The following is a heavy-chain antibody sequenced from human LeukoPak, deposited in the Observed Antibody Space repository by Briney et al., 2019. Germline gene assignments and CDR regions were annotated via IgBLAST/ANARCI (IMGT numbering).Heavy chain of an antibody. CDR3: ARGPHKFDY. V-gene: IGHV4-59*01. J-gene: IGHJ4*02. Sequence: SETLSLTCTVSGGSISSYYWSWIRQPPGKGLEWIGYISYSGSTNYNPSLKSRVTISVDTSKHQFSLKLSAVTAADSAVYYCARGPHKFDYWGQGSLVTVSS. CDR1: GGSISSYY. CDR2: ISYSGST.